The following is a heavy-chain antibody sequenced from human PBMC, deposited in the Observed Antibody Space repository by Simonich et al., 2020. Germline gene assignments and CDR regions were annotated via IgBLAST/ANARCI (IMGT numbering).Heavy chain of an antibody. V-gene: IGHV4-59*08. CDR2: ISYRWGT. CDR3: ARHDRWLQFYFDY. J-gene: IGHJ4*02. CDR1: GGSISIYY. Sequence: QVQLQESGPGLVKPSETLSLTCTVSGGSISIYYWSWIRQPPGKGLEWIGYISYRWGTNYNPSLKSRVTISVDTSKNQFSLKLSSVTAADTAVYYCARHDRWLQFYFDYWGQGTLVTVSS. D-gene: IGHD5-12*01.